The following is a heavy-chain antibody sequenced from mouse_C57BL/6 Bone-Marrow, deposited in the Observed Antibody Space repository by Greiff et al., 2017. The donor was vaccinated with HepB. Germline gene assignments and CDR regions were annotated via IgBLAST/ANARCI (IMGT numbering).Heavy chain of an antibody. CDR3: ALKLGRGAMDY. D-gene: IGHD4-1*01. CDR1: GYTFTDYY. CDR2: INPYNGGT. J-gene: IGHJ2*01. Sequence: EVQLQQSGPVLVKPGASVKMSCKASGYTFTDYYMNWVKQSHGKSLEWIGVINPYNGGTSYNQKFKGKATLTVDKSSSTAYMELNSLTSEDSAVYYCALKLGRGAMDYWGQGTTLTVSS. V-gene: IGHV1-19*01.